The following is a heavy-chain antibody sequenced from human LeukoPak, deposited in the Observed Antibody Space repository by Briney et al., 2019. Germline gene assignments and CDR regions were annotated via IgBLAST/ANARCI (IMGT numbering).Heavy chain of an antibody. CDR1: GGSISSGSYY. J-gene: IGHJ4*02. D-gene: IGHD3-22*01. Sequence: SETLSLTCTVPGGSISSGSYYWSWIRQPAGKGLEWIGRIYTSGSTNYNPSLKSRVTISVDTSKNQFFLKLSSVTAADTAVYYCARDAYYDSSGTLDYWGQGTLVTVSS. CDR2: IYTSGST. CDR3: ARDAYYDSSGTLDY. V-gene: IGHV4-61*02.